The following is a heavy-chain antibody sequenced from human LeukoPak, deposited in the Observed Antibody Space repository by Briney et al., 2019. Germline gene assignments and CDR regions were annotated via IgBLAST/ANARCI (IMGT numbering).Heavy chain of an antibody. CDR2: ISGSGGST. CDR1: GFTFSSYA. J-gene: IGHJ6*03. CDR3: AKASWGSGSSYYYYMDV. D-gene: IGHD3-10*01. V-gene: IGHV3-23*01. Sequence: GGSLRLSCAVSGFTFSSYAMSWVRQAPGKGLEWVSAISGSGGSTYYADSVKGRFTISRDNSKNTLYLQMNSLRAEDTAVYYCAKASWGSGSSYYYYMDVWGKGTTVTVSS.